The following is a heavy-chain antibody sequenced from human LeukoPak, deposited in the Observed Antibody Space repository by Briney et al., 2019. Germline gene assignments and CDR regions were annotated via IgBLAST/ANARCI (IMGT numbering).Heavy chain of an antibody. Sequence: TGGSLRLSCAASGFTFSSYWMSWVRQAPGKGLEWVANIKQDGSEKHYVDSVKGRFTISRDNAKNSLYLQMNSLRAEDTAVYYCARTQNIVVVPAAIPDYWGQGTLVTVSS. CDR2: IKQDGSEK. V-gene: IGHV3-7*01. J-gene: IGHJ4*02. D-gene: IGHD2-2*01. CDR1: GFTFSSYW. CDR3: ARTQNIVVVPAAIPDY.